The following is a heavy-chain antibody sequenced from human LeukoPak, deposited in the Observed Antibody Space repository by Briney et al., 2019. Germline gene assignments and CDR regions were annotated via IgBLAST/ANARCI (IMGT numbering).Heavy chain of an antibody. D-gene: IGHD6-13*01. Sequence: GGSLRLSCAASGFTFSSYAMSWVRQAPGKGLEWVSATSGSGGSTYYADSVKGRFTISRDNSKNTLYLQMNSLRAEDTAVYYCAKDRLAAAGTRFNGMDVWGQGTTVTVSS. V-gene: IGHV3-23*01. CDR3: AKDRLAAAGTRFNGMDV. CDR1: GFTFSSYA. CDR2: TSGSGGST. J-gene: IGHJ6*02.